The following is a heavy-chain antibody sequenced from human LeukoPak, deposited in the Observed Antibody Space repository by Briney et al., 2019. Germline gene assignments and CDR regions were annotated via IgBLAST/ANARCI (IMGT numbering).Heavy chain of an antibody. Sequence: SAKVSCKASGGTFSSYTISWVRQAPGQGLEWMGRIIPILGIANYAQKFQGRVTITADKSTSTAYMELSSLRSEDTAVYYCAGKDNWSLFDPWGQGTLVTVSS. D-gene: IGHD1-20*01. V-gene: IGHV1-69*02. CDR1: GGTFSSYT. CDR3: AGKDNWSLFDP. J-gene: IGHJ5*02. CDR2: IIPILGIA.